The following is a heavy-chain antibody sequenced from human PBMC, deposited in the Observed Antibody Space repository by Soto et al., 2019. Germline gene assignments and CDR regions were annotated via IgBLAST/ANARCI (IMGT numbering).Heavy chain of an antibody. CDR2: IYYSGST. CDR1: GGSISSYY. J-gene: IGHJ1*01. CDR3: AGGESGGWKGTEYFQH. Sequence: SETLSLTCTVSGGSISSYYWSWIRQPPGKGLEWIGYIYYSGSTNYNPSLKSRVTISVDTSKNQFSLKLSSVPAADTAVYYCAGGESGGWKGTEYFQHWGQGTLVTVSS. V-gene: IGHV4-59*01. D-gene: IGHD6-19*01.